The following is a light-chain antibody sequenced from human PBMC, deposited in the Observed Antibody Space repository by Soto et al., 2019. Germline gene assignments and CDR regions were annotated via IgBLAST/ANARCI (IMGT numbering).Light chain of an antibody. CDR2: GAS. J-gene: IGKJ1*01. CDR3: QKYNNLPPT. V-gene: IGKV3-15*01. Sequence: EIVMTQSPATLSVSPGERATLSCRASQSVSSNLAWYQQKPGQAPRLLIYGASTRATGIPARFSGSGSGTEFTLTISSLQSEDFAVYYCQKYNNLPPTFGQGTKVEIK. CDR1: QSVSSN.